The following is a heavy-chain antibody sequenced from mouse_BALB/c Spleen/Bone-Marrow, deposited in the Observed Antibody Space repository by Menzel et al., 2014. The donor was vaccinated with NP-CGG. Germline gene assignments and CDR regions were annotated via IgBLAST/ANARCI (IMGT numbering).Heavy chain of an antibody. CDR2: ITNGGGST. V-gene: IGHV5-12-2*01. J-gene: IGHJ4*01. CDR1: GFTFSSYT. Sequence: EVKLMESGGGLVQPGGSLKLSCAASGFTFSSYTMSWVRQTPEKRLEWVAYITNGGGSTYYPDTVKGRFTISRDNAKNTLYLQMSSLKSEDTAMCYCARGLRGYAMDYWGQGTSVTVSS. D-gene: IGHD2-4*01. CDR3: ARGLRGYAMDY.